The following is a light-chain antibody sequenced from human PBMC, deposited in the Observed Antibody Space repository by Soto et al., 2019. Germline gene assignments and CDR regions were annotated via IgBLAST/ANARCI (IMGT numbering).Light chain of an antibody. Sequence: QSALTQPASVSGSPGQSITISCTGTTNDVGGYKYVSWYQQHPGKAPQLMIYEVSNRPSGVSNRFSGSKSGNTASLTISGLQAEDEADYYCSSYTSGNTLVFGTGTTLTVL. CDR3: SSYTSGNTLV. CDR1: TNDVGGYKY. V-gene: IGLV2-14*01. CDR2: EVS. J-gene: IGLJ1*01.